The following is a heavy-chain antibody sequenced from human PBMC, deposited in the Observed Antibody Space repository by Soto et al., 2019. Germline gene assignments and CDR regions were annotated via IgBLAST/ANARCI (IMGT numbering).Heavy chain of an antibody. CDR3: ARELRQRQGRNMDV. CDR2: INHRGSM. Sequence: SATLSLISTATGASMSNGYQYETWIPHQAGEGLEWFGYINHRGSMYYNQSLKSRVSMSVETSKIQFSLHLSSVTAADKAVYSCARELRQRQGRNMDVWGQGPTVTVSS. D-gene: IGHD1-1*01. J-gene: IGHJ6*02. V-gene: IGHV4-31*03. CDR1: GASMSNGYQY.